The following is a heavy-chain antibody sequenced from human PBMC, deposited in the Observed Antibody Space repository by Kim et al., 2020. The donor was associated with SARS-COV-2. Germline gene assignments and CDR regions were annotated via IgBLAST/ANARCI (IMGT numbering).Heavy chain of an antibody. CDR2: ISYDGSNK. CDR3: ARVPTYNHIVATIGDWGDYYYYGMDV. CDR1: GFTFSSYA. J-gene: IGHJ6*02. Sequence: GGSLRLSCAASGFTFSSYAMHWVRQAPGKGLEWVAVISYDGSNKYYADSVKGRFTISRDNSKNTLYLQMNSLRAEDTAVYYCARVPTYNHIVATIGDWGDYYYYGMDVWGQGTTVTVSS. V-gene: IGHV3-30-3*01. D-gene: IGHD5-12*01.